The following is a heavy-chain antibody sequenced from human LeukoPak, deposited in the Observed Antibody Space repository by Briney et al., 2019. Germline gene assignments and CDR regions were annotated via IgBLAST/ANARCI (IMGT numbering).Heavy chain of an antibody. J-gene: IGHJ4*02. CDR1: GGSVSGYY. Sequence: PSETLSLTCTVYGGSVSGYYWIWIRQPPGKGLEWIGETDHSGSTKYNPSLKSRVTISIDTSKNQFSLNLSSVTAADTAVYYCARHSPSARGVDYWGQGTLVTVSS. CDR3: ARHSPSARGVDY. D-gene: IGHD2-2*01. V-gene: IGHV4-34*01. CDR2: TDHSGST.